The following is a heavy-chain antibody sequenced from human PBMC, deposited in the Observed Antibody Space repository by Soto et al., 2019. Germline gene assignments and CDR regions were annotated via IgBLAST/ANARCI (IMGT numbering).Heavy chain of an antibody. V-gene: IGHV4-59*08. CDR3: ARRVSVSSRRRHTKSLHGLGIPANRSSDL. J-gene: IGHJ2*01. CDR2: IYYSWST. D-gene: IGHD6-13*01. Sequence: KGLEWIGYIYYSWSTNYNPSLKSRVTISVDTSKNQFSLKLSSVTAADTAVYYCARRVSVSSRRRHTKSLHGLGIPANRSSDL.